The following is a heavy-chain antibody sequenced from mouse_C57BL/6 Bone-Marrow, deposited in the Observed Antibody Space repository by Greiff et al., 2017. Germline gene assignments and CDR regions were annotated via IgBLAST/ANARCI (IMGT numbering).Heavy chain of an antibody. Sequence: VQLQQSGAELARPGASVKMSCKASAYTFTSYTMHWVKQRPGQGLEWIGYINPSSGYTKYNQKFKDKATLTADKSSSTAYMQLSSLTSEDSAVYYCARGNYDVAWFAYWGQGTLVTVSA. CDR1: AYTFTSYT. CDR2: INPSSGYT. J-gene: IGHJ3*01. D-gene: IGHD2-4*01. CDR3: ARGNYDVAWFAY. V-gene: IGHV1-4*01.